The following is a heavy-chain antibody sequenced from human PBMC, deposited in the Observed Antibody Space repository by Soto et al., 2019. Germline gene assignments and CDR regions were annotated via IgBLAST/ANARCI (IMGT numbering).Heavy chain of an antibody. CDR3: ARLKSSTDVEV. J-gene: IGHJ4*02. Sequence: QMPGKGLEWMGRIDPSGSYTHYNPSFEGHVTISADKSLSTAYLQWSSLRASDTAMYYCARLKSSTDVEVWGQGTLVTVSS. V-gene: IGHV5-10-1*01. D-gene: IGHD2-2*01. CDR2: IDPSGSYT.